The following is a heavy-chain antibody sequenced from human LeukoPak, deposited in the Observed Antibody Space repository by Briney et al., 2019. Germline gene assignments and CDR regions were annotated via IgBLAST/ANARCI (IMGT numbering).Heavy chain of an antibody. Sequence: PGGSLRLSCAASGFTFSSYAMSWVRQAPGKGLECVSVISNGGNTYYADSVKGRFTISRDISKNTVYLQMNSLRAEDTGVYYCAGDKTTSGYYEFDFWGQGALVTVSS. J-gene: IGHJ4*02. CDR1: GFTFSSYA. CDR3: AGDKTTSGYYEFDF. D-gene: IGHD5-12*01. CDR2: ISNGGNT. V-gene: IGHV3-53*01.